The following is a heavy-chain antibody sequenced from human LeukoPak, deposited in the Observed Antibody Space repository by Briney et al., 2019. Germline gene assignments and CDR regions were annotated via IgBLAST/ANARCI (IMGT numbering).Heavy chain of an antibody. J-gene: IGHJ4*02. D-gene: IGHD3-22*01. Sequence: PSETLSLTCTVSGGSVSSGNYYWSWIRQPPGKGLEWIGYISYSGRTAYNPSLKSRVTISMDTSRTQFSLKLNSVTAADTAVYYCARAEGAYDRAFDYWGQGTLVTVSS. CDR3: ARAEGAYDRAFDY. CDR2: ISYSGRT. V-gene: IGHV4-61*01. CDR1: GGSVSSGNYY.